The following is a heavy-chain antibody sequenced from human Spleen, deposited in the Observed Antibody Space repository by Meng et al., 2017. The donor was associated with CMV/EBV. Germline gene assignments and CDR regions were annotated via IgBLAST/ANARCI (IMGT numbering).Heavy chain of an antibody. D-gene: IGHD3-3*01. CDR2: IYYNGST. V-gene: IGHV4-39*07. Sequence: GSLRLSCTVSGGSISSSSYYWGWIRQPPGKGLEWIGSIYYNGSTYYNPSLKSRVTISVDTSKNQFSLKLSSVTAADTAVYYCARLGGDFWSGYSSYGMDVWGQGTTVTVSS. CDR1: GGSISSSSYY. J-gene: IGHJ6*02. CDR3: ARLGGDFWSGYSSYGMDV.